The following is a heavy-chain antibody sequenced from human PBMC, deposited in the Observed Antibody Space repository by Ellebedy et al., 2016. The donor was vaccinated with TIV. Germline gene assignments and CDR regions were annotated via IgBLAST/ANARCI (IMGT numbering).Heavy chain of an antibody. D-gene: IGHD3-10*01. Sequence: GESLKISCAASGFTFSSYAMSWVRQAPGKGLEWVSVIDGGVRTYYADSVKGRFTISTHNSKNTLYLEMNSLRADDTAVYYCARDTTGGSGGMDVWGQGTTVTVS. CDR3: ARDTTGGSGGMDV. CDR1: GFTFSSYA. J-gene: IGHJ6*02. CDR2: IDGGVRT. V-gene: IGHV3-53*04.